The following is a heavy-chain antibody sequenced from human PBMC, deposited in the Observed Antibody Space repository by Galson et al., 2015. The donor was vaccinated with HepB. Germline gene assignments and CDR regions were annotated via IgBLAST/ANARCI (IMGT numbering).Heavy chain of an antibody. D-gene: IGHD1-26*01. V-gene: IGHV4-59*08. CDR3: AGRVGLLRGYYFDY. CDR2: IYYSGST. CDR1: GGSISSYY. J-gene: IGHJ4*02. Sequence: QVQLQESGPGLVKPSETLSLTCTVSGGSISSYYWSWIRQPPGKGLEWIGYIYYSGSTNYNPSLKSRVTISVDTSKNQFSLKLSSVTAADTAVYYCAGRVGLLRGYYFDYWGQGTLVTVSS.